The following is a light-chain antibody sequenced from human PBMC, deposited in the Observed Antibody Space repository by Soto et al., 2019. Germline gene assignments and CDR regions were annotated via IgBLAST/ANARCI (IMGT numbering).Light chain of an antibody. V-gene: IGLV6-57*03. CDR3: QSYDSNIQGV. CDR1: SGSIASNY. J-gene: IGLJ3*02. Sequence: NFMLTQPHSVSESPGKTVTISCTRSSGSIASNYVQWYQQRPGSAPTTVIYEDNQRRSGVTDRFSGSIDSSSNSASLTISGLKTEDEAGYYCQSYDSNIQGVFGGGTKLTVL. CDR2: EDN.